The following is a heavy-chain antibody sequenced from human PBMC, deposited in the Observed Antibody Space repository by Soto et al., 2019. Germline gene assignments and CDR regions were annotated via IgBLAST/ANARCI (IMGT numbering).Heavy chain of an antibody. J-gene: IGHJ5*02. CDR1: GYTFSNYG. V-gene: IGHV1-18*01. Sequence: ASVKVSCKTSGYTFSNYGITWVRQAPGQPLEWLGWISLYSDGTNYAQKFQGRVSMTTDTSTTTAYMELRSLRSDDTAVYYCARVVQGAEAWFGHWGHGTLVTVSS. D-gene: IGHD2-2*01. CDR2: ISLYSDGT. CDR3: ARVVQGAEAWFGH.